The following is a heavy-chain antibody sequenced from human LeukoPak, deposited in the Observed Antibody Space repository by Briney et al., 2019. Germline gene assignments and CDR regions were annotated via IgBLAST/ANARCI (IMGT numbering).Heavy chain of an antibody. CDR2: ISSSSSTI. CDR3: ARDGCSSTSCYTWFDY. D-gene: IGHD2-2*02. J-gene: IGHJ4*02. Sequence: PGGSLRLSCAASGFTFSSYSMNWVRQAPGKGLEWVSYISSSSSTIYYADSVKGRFTISRDNAKNSLYLQMNSLRAEDTAVYYCARDGCSSTSCYTWFDYWGQGTLVTVSS. CDR1: GFTFSSYS. V-gene: IGHV3-48*01.